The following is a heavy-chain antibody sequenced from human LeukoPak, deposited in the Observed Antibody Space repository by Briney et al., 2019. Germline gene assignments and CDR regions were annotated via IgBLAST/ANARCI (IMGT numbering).Heavy chain of an antibody. Sequence: KPSETLSLTCTVSGGSISSYYWRWIRQPPGKGLEWIGYIYYSGSTNYNPSLKSRVTISVDTSKNQFSLKLSSVPAADTAVYYCASDHDYGDYRGDAFDIWGQGTMVTVSS. D-gene: IGHD4-17*01. J-gene: IGHJ3*02. CDR1: GGSISSYY. V-gene: IGHV4-59*01. CDR2: IYYSGST. CDR3: ASDHDYGDYRGDAFDI.